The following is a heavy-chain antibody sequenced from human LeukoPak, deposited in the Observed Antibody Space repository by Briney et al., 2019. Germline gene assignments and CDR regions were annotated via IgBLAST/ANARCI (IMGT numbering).Heavy chain of an antibody. CDR3: ARDTLYCTNGVCFTDY. D-gene: IGHD2-8*01. CDR2: ISAYNGNT. V-gene: IGHV1-18*01. Sequence: GASVKASCKASGYTFTSYGISWVRQAPGQGLEWMGWISAYNGNTNYAQKLQGRVTMTTDTSTSTAYMELRSLRSDDTAVYYCARDTLYCTNGVCFTDYWGQGTLVTVSS. J-gene: IGHJ4*02. CDR1: GYTFTSYG.